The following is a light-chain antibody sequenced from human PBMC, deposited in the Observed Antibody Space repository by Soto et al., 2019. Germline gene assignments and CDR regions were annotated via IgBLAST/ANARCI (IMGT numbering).Light chain of an antibody. J-gene: IGKJ2*01. CDR3: LQHNSYPYT. CDR1: QGITTF. Sequence: DIQMTQSPSAVSASVGDTVTVTCRASQGITTFLAWFRQRPGKVPERLIYGASSLQSGVASRFSGSGSGTEFTLTISSLQPEDFGTYYCLQHNSYPYTFGPGTKLEIK. CDR2: GAS. V-gene: IGKV1-17*03.